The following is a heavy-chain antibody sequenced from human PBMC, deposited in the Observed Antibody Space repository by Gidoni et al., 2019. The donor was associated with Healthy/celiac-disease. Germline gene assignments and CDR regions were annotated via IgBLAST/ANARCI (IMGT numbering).Heavy chain of an antibody. CDR3: ARREAVAYDAFDI. V-gene: IGHV3-11*01. CDR2: ISSSGSTI. CDR1: GFTFSDYY. Sequence: QVQLVESGGGLVKPGGSLSLSCAASGFTFSDYYMSWIRQAPGKGLGWVSYISSSGSTIYYADSGKGRFTISRDNAKNSLYLKMNSLRAEDTAVYYCARREAVAYDAFDIWGQGTMVTVSS. J-gene: IGHJ3*02. D-gene: IGHD6-19*01.